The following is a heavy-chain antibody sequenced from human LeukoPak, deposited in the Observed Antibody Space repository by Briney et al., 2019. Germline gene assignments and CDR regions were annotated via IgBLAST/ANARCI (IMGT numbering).Heavy chain of an antibody. Sequence: SETLSLTCTAPGGSISRYYWRWIRQPPGKGLEWIGYVYFTGNTNYSPSLKSRLAISVDTSKNLLSLTLSSVTAADTAVYFCASLSVRQLTLDVWGQGTTVTVSS. CDR2: VYFTGNT. CDR1: GGSISRYY. V-gene: IGHV4-59*01. D-gene: IGHD1-1*01. CDR3: ASLSVRQLTLDV. J-gene: IGHJ6*02.